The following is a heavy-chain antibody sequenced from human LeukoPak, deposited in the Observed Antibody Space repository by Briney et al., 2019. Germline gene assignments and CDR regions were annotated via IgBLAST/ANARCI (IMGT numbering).Heavy chain of an antibody. CDR1: GYSFTSYW. CDR3: ARQRYYYDSSGYYHDLDY. J-gene: IGHJ4*02. CDR2: IYPGDSDT. D-gene: IGHD3-22*01. V-gene: IGHV5-51*01. Sequence: GESLKISCKGSGYSFTSYWIGWVRQMPGKGLEWMGIIYPGDSDTRYSPSFQGQVTISADKSISTAYLQWSSLKASDTAMYYCARQRYYYDSSGYYHDLDYWGQGTLVTVSS.